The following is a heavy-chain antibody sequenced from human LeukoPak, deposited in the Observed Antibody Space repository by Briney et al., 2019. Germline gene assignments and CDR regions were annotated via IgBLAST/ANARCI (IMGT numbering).Heavy chain of an antibody. V-gene: IGHV1-46*03. CDR1: GYTFTSYY. J-gene: IGHJ4*02. CDR2: INPSGGST. D-gene: IGHD2-2*01. CDR3: ARDIPLVVPAARFDY. Sequence: ASVKVSCKASGYTFTSYYMHWVRQAPGQGLEGMGIINPSGGSTSYAQKFQGRVTMTRDTSTSTVYMELSSLRSEDTAVYYCARDIPLVVPAARFDYWGQGTLVTVSS.